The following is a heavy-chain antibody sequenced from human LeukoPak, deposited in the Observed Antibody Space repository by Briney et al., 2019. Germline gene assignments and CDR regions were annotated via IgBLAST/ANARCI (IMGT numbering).Heavy chain of an antibody. CDR2: ISSSGSTI. CDR3: ARAGPGSGLRFLEWLLTDAFDI. CDR1: GFTFSSYK. J-gene: IGHJ3*02. D-gene: IGHD3-3*01. Sequence: PGGSLRLSCAASGFTFSSYKMNWVRQAPGKGLEWVSYISSSGSTIYYADSVKGRFTISRDNAKNSLYLQMNSLRAEDTAVYYCARAGPGSGLRFLEWLLTDAFDIWGQGTMVTVSS. V-gene: IGHV3-48*03.